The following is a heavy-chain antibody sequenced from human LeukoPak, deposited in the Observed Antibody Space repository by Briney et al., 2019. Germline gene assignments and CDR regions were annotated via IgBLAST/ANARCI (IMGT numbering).Heavy chain of an antibody. CDR2: ITTSSSYT. Sequence: GSLRLSCAASGFSFSSYNMDWVRQTPGKGLEWISSITTSSSYTFYADSVKGRFTISRDNAKNSLYLQMNSLRAEDTAVYYCARAPTDLAVAGYHFDYWGQGTLVTVSS. CDR1: GFSFSSYN. D-gene: IGHD6-19*01. CDR3: ARAPTDLAVAGYHFDY. V-gene: IGHV3-21*01. J-gene: IGHJ4*02.